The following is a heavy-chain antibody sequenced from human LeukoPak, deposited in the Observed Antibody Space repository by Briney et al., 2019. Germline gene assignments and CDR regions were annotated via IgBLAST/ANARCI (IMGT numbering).Heavy chain of an antibody. Sequence: SETLSLTCTVSGCSISSYYWSWIRQPAGKGLEWIGRIYTSGSTNYNPSLKSRVTISVDTSKNQFSLKLSSVTAADTAVYYCARNFKEVRGVIHPMYYYYMDVWGKGTTVTISS. CDR2: IYTSGST. CDR3: ARNFKEVRGVIHPMYYYYMDV. CDR1: GCSISSYY. J-gene: IGHJ6*03. D-gene: IGHD3-10*01. V-gene: IGHV4-4*07.